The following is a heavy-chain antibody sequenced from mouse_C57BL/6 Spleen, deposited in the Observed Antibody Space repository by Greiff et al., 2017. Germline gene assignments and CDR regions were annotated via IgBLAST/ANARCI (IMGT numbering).Heavy chain of an antibody. J-gene: IGHJ1*03. CDR1: GFNIKDYY. D-gene: IGHD2-4*01. CDR2: IDPEDGEP. CDR3: AHYDYDVGWYFDV. Sequence: VQLQQSGAELVKPGASVKLSCTASGFNIKDYYMHWVKQRTEQGLEWIGRIDPEDGEPKYAPKFQGKATITADTSSNTAYLQLSSLTSEDTAVYYCAHYDYDVGWYFDVWGTGTTGTVSS. V-gene: IGHV14-2*01.